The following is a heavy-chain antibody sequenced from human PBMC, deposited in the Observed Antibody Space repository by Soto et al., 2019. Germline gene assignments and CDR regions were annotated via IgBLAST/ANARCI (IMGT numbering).Heavy chain of an antibody. D-gene: IGHD3-3*01. CDR1: GDSVIGSPYY. J-gene: IGHJ3*02. CDR3: ASPLRVTTYGVVLMTSFDT. Sequence: PSETLSLTCTVSGDSVIGSPYYWGWIRQPPGKGLEWIGNIYYTGRTYYNPSLESRVTISADTSKNQFSLNLTSVTAADTAVYYCASPLRVTTYGVVLMTSFDTWGQGTMVTVSS. CDR2: IYYTGRT. V-gene: IGHV4-39*01.